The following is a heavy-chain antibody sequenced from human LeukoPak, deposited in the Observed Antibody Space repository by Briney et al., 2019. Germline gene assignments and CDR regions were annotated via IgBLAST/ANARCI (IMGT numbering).Heavy chain of an antibody. J-gene: IGHJ4*02. Sequence: GGSLRLSCAAPGFTFSSYSMNWVRQAPGKGLEWVSSISSSSSYIYYADSVKGRFTISRDNSKNTLYLQMNSLRAEDTAVYYCANTVTTYYLLVYWGRGTLVTVSS. CDR2: ISSSSSYI. D-gene: IGHD4-11*01. V-gene: IGHV3-21*04. CDR1: GFTFSSYS. CDR3: ANTVTTYYLLVY.